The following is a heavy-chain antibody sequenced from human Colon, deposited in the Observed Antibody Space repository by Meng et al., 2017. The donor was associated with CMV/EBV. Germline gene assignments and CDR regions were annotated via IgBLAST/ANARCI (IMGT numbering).Heavy chain of an antibody. D-gene: IGHD6-13*01. CDR2: IKQDGSEK. V-gene: IGHV3-7*01. Sequence: GESLKISCAVSGFIVSSKYMTWVRQAPGKGLEWVANIKQDGSEKYYVDSVKGRFTISRDNAKNSLSLQMNSLRAEDTAVYYCARASGKSSSWYSLFDYWGQGTRVTVSS. CDR1: GFIVSSKY. J-gene: IGHJ4*02. CDR3: ARASGKSSSWYSLFDY.